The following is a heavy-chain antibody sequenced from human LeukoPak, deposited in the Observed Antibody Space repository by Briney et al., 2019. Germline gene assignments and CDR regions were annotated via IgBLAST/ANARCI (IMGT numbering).Heavy chain of an antibody. V-gene: IGHV4-61*01. CDR1: GGSVSSGSYY. D-gene: IGHD3-9*01. CDR2: IYYSGST. Sequence: SGTLSLTCTVSGGSVSSGSYYWSWIRQPPGKGLEWIGYIYYSGSTNYNPSLKSRVTISADTSKNQFSLKLSSVTAADTAVYYCASLLTGYLGNWFDPWGQGTLVTVSS. J-gene: IGHJ5*02. CDR3: ASLLTGYLGNWFDP.